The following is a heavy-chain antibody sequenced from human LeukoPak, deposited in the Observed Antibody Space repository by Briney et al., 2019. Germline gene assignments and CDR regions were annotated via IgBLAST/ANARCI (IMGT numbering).Heavy chain of an antibody. CDR3: VRGLNSFDL. J-gene: IGHJ4*02. CDR2: SRNKADGYIT. Sequence: GGSLRLSCVVSGFTFSDHYLDWVRQSPGRGLEWVGRSRNKADGYITQYAAPVKDRFTISRDESKDSLFLQMNSLKTEDTAMYYCVRGLNSFDLWGQGTPVTVSS. CDR1: GFTFSDHY. D-gene: IGHD2/OR15-2a*01. V-gene: IGHV3-72*01.